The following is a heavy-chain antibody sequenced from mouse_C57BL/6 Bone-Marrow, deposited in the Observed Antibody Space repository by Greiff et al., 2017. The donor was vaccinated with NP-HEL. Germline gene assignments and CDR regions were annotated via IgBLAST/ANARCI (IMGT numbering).Heavy chain of an antibody. J-gene: IGHJ1*03. D-gene: IGHD1-1*01. Sequence: VQLQQSGAELVRPGTSVKVSCKASGYAFTNYLIEWVKQRPGQGLEWIGVINPGSGGTNYNEKFKGKATLTEDKSSSTAYMQLSSLTSEDSAVYACDKWGYDSSYVDWYFDVWGTGTTVTVSS. V-gene: IGHV1-54*01. CDR3: DKWGYDSSYVDWYFDV. CDR1: GYAFTNYL. CDR2: INPGSGGT.